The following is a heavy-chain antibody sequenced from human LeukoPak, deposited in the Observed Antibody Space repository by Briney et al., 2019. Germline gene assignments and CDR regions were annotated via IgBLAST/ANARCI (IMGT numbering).Heavy chain of an antibody. V-gene: IGHV3-30*02. CDR2: IPYDGSNK. Sequence: GGSLRLSCAASGFTFSSYGMHWVRQAPGKGLEGVAYIPYDGSNKYYADSVKGRFTIYRDNSKNTLYLQMNSLRAEDTAVYYCAKDQGYSYGYSDAFDIWGQGTMVTVSS. CDR3: AKDQGYSYGYSDAFDI. D-gene: IGHD5-18*01. J-gene: IGHJ3*02. CDR1: GFTFSSYG.